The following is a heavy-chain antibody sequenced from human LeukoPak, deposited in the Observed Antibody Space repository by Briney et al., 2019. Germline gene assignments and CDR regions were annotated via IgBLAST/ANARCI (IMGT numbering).Heavy chain of an antibody. J-gene: IGHJ4*02. CDR2: IYTTGKT. CDR1: SGSINSYY. V-gene: IGHV4-4*07. D-gene: IGHD3-16*01. CDR3: ARHGYTASHYFLDF. Sequence: PSETLSLTCTVSSGSINSYYWGWVRQPAGRGLEWIGRIYTTGKTDYNPSLKSRLTMSVDTSKRQFSLNLRSVTAADPAIYYCARHGYTASHYFLDFWSQGTLVTVSS.